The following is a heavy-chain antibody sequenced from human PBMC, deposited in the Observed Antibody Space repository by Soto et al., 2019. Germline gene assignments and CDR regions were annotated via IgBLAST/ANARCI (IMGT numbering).Heavy chain of an antibody. D-gene: IGHD2-15*01. CDR1: GASISSYY. CDR2: IYYSGST. Sequence: QVQLQESGPGLVKPSDTLSLTCTVSGASISSYYWSWIRQPPGKGLEWIGYIYYSGSTNYNPSLKSRVTISVDTSKNQFSLRLSSVTAADTAVYHCARQMFIGGMDVWGQGTTVTVSS. V-gene: IGHV4-59*08. J-gene: IGHJ6*02. CDR3: ARQMFIGGMDV.